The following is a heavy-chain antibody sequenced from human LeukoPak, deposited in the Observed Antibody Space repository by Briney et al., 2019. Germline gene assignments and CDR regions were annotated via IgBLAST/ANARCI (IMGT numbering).Heavy chain of an antibody. CDR2: FGSDLSFT. CDR1: GFTFSHYS. V-gene: IGHV3-21*06. D-gene: IGHD5-24*01. Sequence: GGSLRLSCAGSGFTFSHYSMNWVRQAPGKGLEWVASFGSDLSFTSYADSVKGRFTISRDNAESSLHLHMHSLRAEDTAIYYCARDRLGDGYIREFDFWGQGTLVTVSS. J-gene: IGHJ4*02. CDR3: ARDRLGDGYIREFDF.